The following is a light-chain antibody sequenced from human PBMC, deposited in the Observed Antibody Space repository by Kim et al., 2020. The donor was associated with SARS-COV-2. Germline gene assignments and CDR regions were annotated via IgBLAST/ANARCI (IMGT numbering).Light chain of an antibody. Sequence: PGETAPSCGRHSQSVRSNVAWYQQKPGQAPRVLIYGSSTRATDVPARFSGSGSGTEFTLTISSLQSEDFAVYYCHQYNNWPTFGQGTKVDIK. V-gene: IGKV3-15*01. CDR2: GSS. J-gene: IGKJ1*01. CDR3: HQYNNWPT. CDR1: QSVRSN.